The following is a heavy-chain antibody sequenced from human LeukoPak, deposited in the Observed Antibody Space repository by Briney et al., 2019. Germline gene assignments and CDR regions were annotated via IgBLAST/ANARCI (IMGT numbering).Heavy chain of an antibody. V-gene: IGHV3-7*04. CDR3: AGGSGWLIDY. CDR1: GFTFSNYW. Sequence: GGSLRLSCGVSGFTFSNYWMNWVRQAPGKGLEWVANIKQDGSEKYYVDSVKGRFTLSRDNAKNSLYLQMNSLRDEDTAVYYCAGGSGWLIDYWGQGSLVTVSS. D-gene: IGHD6-19*01. J-gene: IGHJ4*02. CDR2: IKQDGSEK.